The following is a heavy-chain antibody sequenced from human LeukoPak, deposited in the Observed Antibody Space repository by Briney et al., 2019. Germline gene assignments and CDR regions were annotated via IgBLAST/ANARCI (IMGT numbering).Heavy chain of an antibody. CDR3: ARDRHGYFDY. CDR2: TGSTGVST. J-gene: IGHJ4*02. Sequence: PGGSLRLSCAASGFTFSSYAMNWVRQAPGKGLEWVSGTGSTGVSTFYADSVKGRFTVSRDNSKNTLSLQMNSLRAEDTAVYYCARDRHGYFDYWGQGTLVTVSS. D-gene: IGHD6-13*01. CDR1: GFTFSSYA. V-gene: IGHV3-23*01.